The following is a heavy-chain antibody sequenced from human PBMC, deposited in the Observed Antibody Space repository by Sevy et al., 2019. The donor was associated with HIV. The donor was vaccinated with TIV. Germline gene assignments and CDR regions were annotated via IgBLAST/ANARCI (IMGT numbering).Heavy chain of an antibody. CDR2: IYYSGST. CDR1: GGSISRNSHY. V-gene: IGHV4-39*01. Sequence: SETLSLTCTVSGGSISRNSHYWGWIRQPPGKGLEWIGSIYYSGSTYYNPSLKSRVTISGDTSKNQLSLKLSSVTAADTAVYYCATHALSITIFGVVTRNWFDPWGQGTLVTVSS. D-gene: IGHD3-3*01. J-gene: IGHJ5*02. CDR3: ATHALSITIFGVVTRNWFDP.